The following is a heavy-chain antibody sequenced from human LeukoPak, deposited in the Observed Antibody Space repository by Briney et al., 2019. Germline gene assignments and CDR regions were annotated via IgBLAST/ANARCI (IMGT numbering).Heavy chain of an antibody. CDR1: GFTFSGYA. CDR3: AREGCSGDSCSLCGFDY. V-gene: IGHV3-30*04. D-gene: IGHD2-15*01. CDR2: ISYDGSNK. J-gene: IGHJ4*02. Sequence: GGSLRLSCAASGFTFSGYAIHWVRQAPGKGLDWVAVISYDGSNKYYADSVKGRFTISRDNSKNTLYLQMNSLRAEDTAVYYCAREGCSGDSCSLCGFDYWGQGTLVTVSS.